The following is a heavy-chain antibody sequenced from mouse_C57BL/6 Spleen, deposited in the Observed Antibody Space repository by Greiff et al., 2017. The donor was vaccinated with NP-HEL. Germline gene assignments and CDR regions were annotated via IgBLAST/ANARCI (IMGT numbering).Heavy chain of an antibody. CDR2: IYPGDGDT. CDR1: GYAFSSSW. CDR3: ARGTTVVARDYFDY. J-gene: IGHJ2*01. Sequence: QVQLKQSGPELVKPGASVKISCKASGYAFSSSWMNWVKQRPGKGLEWIGRIYPGDGDTNYNGKFKGKATLTADKSSSTAYMQLSSLTSEDSAVYFCARGTTVVARDYFDYWGQGTTLTVSS. D-gene: IGHD1-1*01. V-gene: IGHV1-82*01.